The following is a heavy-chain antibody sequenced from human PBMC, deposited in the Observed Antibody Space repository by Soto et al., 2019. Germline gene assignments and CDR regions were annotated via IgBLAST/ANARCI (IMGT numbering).Heavy chain of an antibody. Sequence: PSATLSLTCTVSGGSISSSSYYWGWIRQPPGKGLEWIGSIYYSGSTYYNPSLKSRVTISVDTSKNQFSLKLSSVTAADTAVYYCARQWQQLVLFHDWGPGTLVTVSS. CDR2: IYYSGST. V-gene: IGHV4-39*01. J-gene: IGHJ4*02. CDR1: GGSISSSSYY. D-gene: IGHD6-13*01. CDR3: ARQWQQLVLFHD.